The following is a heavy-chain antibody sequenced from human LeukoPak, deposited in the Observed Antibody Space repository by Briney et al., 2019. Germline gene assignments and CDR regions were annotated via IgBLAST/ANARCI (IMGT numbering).Heavy chain of an antibody. V-gene: IGHV4-39*07. D-gene: IGHD1-26*01. CDR3: ARIGGSFYFYYYMDV. CDR2: IHYTGTT. CDR1: GGSISSSSSY. Sequence: SETLSLTCSVSGGSISSSSSYWGWIRQPPGKGLEWIGSIHYTGTTYYNPSLKSRVTISDDTSKNQFSLKLSSVTAADTAVYYCARIGGSFYFYYYMDVWGKGTTVTVS. J-gene: IGHJ6*03.